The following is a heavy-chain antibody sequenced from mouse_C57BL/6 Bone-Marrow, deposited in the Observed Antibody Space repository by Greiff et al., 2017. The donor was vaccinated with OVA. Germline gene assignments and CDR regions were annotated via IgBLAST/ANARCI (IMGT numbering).Heavy chain of an antibody. V-gene: IGHV5-6*01. CDR2: ISSGGSYT. J-gene: IGHJ4*01. CDR3: AREKSYDRGYYYAMDY. Sequence: EVQRVESGGDLVKPGGSLKLSCAASGFTFSSYGMSWVRQTPDERLEWVATISSGGSYTYYPDSVKGRFTISRDNAKNTLYLQMSSLKSEDTAMYYCAREKSYDRGYYYAMDYWGQGTSVTVSS. CDR1: GFTFSSYG. D-gene: IGHD2-12*01.